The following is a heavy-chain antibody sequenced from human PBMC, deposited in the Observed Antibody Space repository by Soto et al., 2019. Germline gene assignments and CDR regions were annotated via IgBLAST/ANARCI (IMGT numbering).Heavy chain of an antibody. V-gene: IGHV1-3*01. CDR1: GYTFTSYA. Sequence: ASVKVSCKASGYTFTSYATHWVRQAPGQRLEWMGWINAGNGNTKYSQKFQGRVTITRDTSASTAYMELSSLRSEDTAVYYCARSCSSTSCYVGWFDPWGQGTLVTVSS. CDR2: INAGNGNT. CDR3: ARSCSSTSCYVGWFDP. J-gene: IGHJ5*02. D-gene: IGHD2-2*01.